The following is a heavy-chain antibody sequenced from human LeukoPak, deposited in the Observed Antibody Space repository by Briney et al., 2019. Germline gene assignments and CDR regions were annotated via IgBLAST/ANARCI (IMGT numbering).Heavy chain of an antibody. J-gene: IGHJ5*02. CDR1: GVIISSYA. CDR3: AKDRVSPGFNWFDP. CDR2: INGRGDNT. D-gene: IGHD2/OR15-2a*01. Sequence: GGSLRLSCAASGVIISSYAMSWVRQAPGKGLEWVSAINGRGDNTYCADFVKGRFTISRDNSKSTVYLQMNSLRTEDTAVYYCAKDRVSPGFNWFDPWGQGTLVTVSS. V-gene: IGHV3-23*01.